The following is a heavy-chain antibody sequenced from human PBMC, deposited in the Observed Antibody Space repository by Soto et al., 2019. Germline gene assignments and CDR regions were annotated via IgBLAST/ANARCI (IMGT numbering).Heavy chain of an antibody. V-gene: IGHV3-30-3*01. Sequence: QVQLVESGGGVVQPGRSLRLSCAASGFTFSSYAMHWVRQAPGKGLEWVAVISYDGSNKYYADSVQGRFTISRDNSKNKLYLQMNSLRAEDTAVYYCARSWGLLNDFDYWGQGTLVTVSS. D-gene: IGHD2-15*01. CDR1: GFTFSSYA. CDR2: ISYDGSNK. CDR3: ARSWGLLNDFDY. J-gene: IGHJ4*02.